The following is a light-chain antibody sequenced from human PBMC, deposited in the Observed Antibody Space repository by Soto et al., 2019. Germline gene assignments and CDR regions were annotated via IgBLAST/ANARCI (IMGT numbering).Light chain of an antibody. CDR3: AAWDDSLNAFV. Sequence: QSALTQPPSASGTPGQRVTISCSGSSSNIGGNTVNWYQQLPGTAPKLLIYGNDQRPSGVPDRFSGSKSGTSASLAISGLQSEDAADYYCAAWDDSLNAFVFGTGTKLTVL. V-gene: IGLV1-44*01. CDR2: GND. J-gene: IGLJ1*01. CDR1: SSNIGGNT.